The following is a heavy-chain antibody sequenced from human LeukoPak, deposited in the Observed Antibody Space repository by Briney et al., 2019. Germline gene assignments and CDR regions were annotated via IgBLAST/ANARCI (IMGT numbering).Heavy chain of an antibody. CDR2: ISSSSSTI. CDR3: AREFSDGDYGSPYYYGMDV. D-gene: IGHD4-17*01. V-gene: IGHV3-48*01. J-gene: IGHJ6*02. CDR1: GSTFSSYS. Sequence: GGSLRLSCAASGSTFSSYSMNWVRQAPGKGLEWVSYISSSSSTIYYADSVKGRFTISRDNAKNSLYLQMNSLRAEDTAVYYCAREFSDGDYGSPYYYGMDVWGQGTTVTVSS.